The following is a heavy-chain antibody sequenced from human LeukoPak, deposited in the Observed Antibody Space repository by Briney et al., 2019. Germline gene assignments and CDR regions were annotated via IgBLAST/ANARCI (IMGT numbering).Heavy chain of an antibody. CDR1: GFTFRNYA. V-gene: IGHV3-23*01. CDR3: AKDGPHGSGAEY. D-gene: IGHD3-10*01. J-gene: IGHJ4*02. Sequence: PGGSLRLSCAASGFTFRNYAMSWVRQAPGKGLEWVSAISGSGGSTYYADSVKGRFTISRDNSKNTLSLQMNSLRAEDTGVYYCAKDGPHGSGAEYWGQGTLVTVSS. CDR2: ISGSGGST.